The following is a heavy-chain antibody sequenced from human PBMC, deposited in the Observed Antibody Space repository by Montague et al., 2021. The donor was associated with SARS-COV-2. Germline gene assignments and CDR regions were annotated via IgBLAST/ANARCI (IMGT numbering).Heavy chain of an antibody. CDR1: GFTFSSYA. CDR2: ISYDGSNK. Sequence: SLRLSCAASGFTFSSYAMHWVRQAPGKGLEWVAVISYDGSNKYYADSVKGRFTISREMNSLRAEDTAVYYCARDNYDYVWGSYRYIYWGQRTLVTVSS. J-gene: IGHJ4*02. V-gene: IGHV3-30*04. CDR3: ARDNYDYVWGSYRYIY. D-gene: IGHD3-16*02.